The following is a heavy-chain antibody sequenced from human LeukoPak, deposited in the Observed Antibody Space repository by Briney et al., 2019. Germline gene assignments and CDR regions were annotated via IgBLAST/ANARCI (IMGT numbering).Heavy chain of an antibody. CDR1: GGSFSGYY. CDR2: INHSGGT. J-gene: IGHJ5*02. CDR3: ARRHPGGRYITMVRGDLKGFDP. Sequence: SETLSLTCAVYGGSFSGYYWSWIRQPPGKGLEWIGEINHSGGTKYNPSFKSRVTISVDTSKNQFSLKLSSVTAADTAVYYCARRHPGGRYITMVRGDLKGFDPWGQGTLVTVSS. V-gene: IGHV4-34*01. D-gene: IGHD3-10*01.